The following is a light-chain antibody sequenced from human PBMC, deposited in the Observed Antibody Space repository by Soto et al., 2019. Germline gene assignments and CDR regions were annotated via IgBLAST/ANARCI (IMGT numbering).Light chain of an antibody. CDR3: QQYGNSPQT. J-gene: IGKJ1*01. CDR1: QSVTSTS. CDR2: GAS. V-gene: IGKV3-20*01. Sequence: EIVLTQSPGTLSLSPGERATLSCRASQSVTSTSLAWYQQKPGQAPRLLMYGASSRATGTPDRISGGGSGTDFTLTISRLEPEDFAVYYCQQYGNSPQTFGQGTKVDIK.